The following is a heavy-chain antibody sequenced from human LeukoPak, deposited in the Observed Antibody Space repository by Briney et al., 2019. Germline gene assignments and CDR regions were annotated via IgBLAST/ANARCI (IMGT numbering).Heavy chain of an antibody. J-gene: IGHJ6*02. CDR3: ARDKRLVTMVRGVMDYYYYGMDV. Sequence: SETLSLTCTVSGGSISIYYWSWIRQPPGKGLEWIGYIYYSGSTNYNPSLKSRVTISVDTSKNQFSLKLSSVTAADTAVYYCARDKRLVTMVRGVMDYYYYGMDVWGQGTTVTVSS. CDR2: IYYSGST. D-gene: IGHD3-10*01. CDR1: GGSISIYY. V-gene: IGHV4-59*01.